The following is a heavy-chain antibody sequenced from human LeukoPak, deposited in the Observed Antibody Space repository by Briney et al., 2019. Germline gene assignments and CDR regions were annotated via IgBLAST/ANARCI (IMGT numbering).Heavy chain of an antibody. Sequence: PGGSLRLSCAASGFTFSTYWVSWVRQAPGKGLEWVANIKQDGNEKYYVDIVKGRFTISRDNAKNSLYLQMNSLRSEDTAVYYCARVGHYYDSSGYYYWGQGTLVTVSS. CDR3: ARVGHYYDSSGYYY. CDR1: GFTFSTYW. D-gene: IGHD3-22*01. V-gene: IGHV3-7*03. J-gene: IGHJ4*02. CDR2: IKQDGNEK.